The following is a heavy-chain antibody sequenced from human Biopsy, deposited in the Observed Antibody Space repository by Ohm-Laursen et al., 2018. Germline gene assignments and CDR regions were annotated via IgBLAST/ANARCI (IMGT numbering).Heavy chain of an antibody. D-gene: IGHD3-10*01. Sequence: GTLSLTCSVTGGSISRSSYYWDWIRQPPGKGLEWIGSIYYSGSTYYNPSLKSRVTISADRSKNQFSLKLTSVTAADTAMYYCARQEFATSPLDYWGQGSLVTVSS. J-gene: IGHJ4*02. CDR2: IYYSGST. CDR1: GGSISRSSYY. CDR3: ARQEFATSPLDY. V-gene: IGHV4-39*01.